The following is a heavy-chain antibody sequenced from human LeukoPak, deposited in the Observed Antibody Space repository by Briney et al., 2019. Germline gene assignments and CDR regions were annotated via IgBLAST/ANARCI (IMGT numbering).Heavy chain of an antibody. V-gene: IGHV3-33*01. J-gene: IGHJ4*02. CDR1: GFTFSTYG. Sequence: PGGSLRLSCAASGFTFSTYGMHWVRQAPGKGLEWVALIWYDGENKYYADSVKGRFTISRDISKSTVYLQMSSLRAEDTAVYYCASTVTGGFDYWGQGTPVTVSS. D-gene: IGHD4-17*01. CDR3: ASTVTGGFDY. CDR2: IWYDGENK.